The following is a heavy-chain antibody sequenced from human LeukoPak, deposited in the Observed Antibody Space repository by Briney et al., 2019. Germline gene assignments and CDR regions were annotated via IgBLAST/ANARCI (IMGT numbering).Heavy chain of an antibody. CDR1: GFTFSSSW. J-gene: IGHJ4*02. D-gene: IGHD2/OR15-2a*01. V-gene: IGHV3-74*01. CDR3: VSFYEAY. CDR2: INSDGSST. Sequence: GGSLRLSCAASGFTFSSSWMHWVRQAPEKGLVWVSRINSDGSSTSYADSVKGRFTISKDNAKNTVYLQMNNLRAEDTAVYYCVSFYEAYWGRGTLVTVSS.